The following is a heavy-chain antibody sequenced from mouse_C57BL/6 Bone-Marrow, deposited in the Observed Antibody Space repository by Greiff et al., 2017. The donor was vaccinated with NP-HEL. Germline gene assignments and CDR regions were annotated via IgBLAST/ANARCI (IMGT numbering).Heavy chain of an antibody. CDR1: GFNIKDDY. Sequence: VQLQQSGAELVRPGASVKLSCTASGFNIKDDYMHWVQQRPEQGLEWIGWIDPENGDTEYASKFQGKATITADTSSNTAYLQLSSLTSEDTADYYCTTYPPAMDDWGQGTSVTVSS. CDR3: TTYPPAMDD. CDR2: IDPENGDT. J-gene: IGHJ4*01. V-gene: IGHV14-4*01.